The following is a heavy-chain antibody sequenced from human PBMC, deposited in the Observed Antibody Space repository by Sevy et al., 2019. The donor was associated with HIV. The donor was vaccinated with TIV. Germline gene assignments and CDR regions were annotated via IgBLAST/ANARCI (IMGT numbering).Heavy chain of an antibody. D-gene: IGHD3-3*01. CDR3: ARDGNYYDFWSGYPFDY. CDR1: GFTFSDYY. CDR2: ISSSSSYT. J-gene: IGHJ4*02. Sequence: GGSLRLSCAASGFTFSDYYMSWIRQAPGKGLEWVSYISSSSSYTNYADSVKGRFTISRDNAKNSLYLQMNSLRAEDTAVYYCARDGNYYDFWSGYPFDYWGQGTLVTVSS. V-gene: IGHV3-11*06.